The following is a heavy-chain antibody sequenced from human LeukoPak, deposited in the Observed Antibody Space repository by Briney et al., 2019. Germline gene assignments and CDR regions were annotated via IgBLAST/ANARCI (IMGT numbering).Heavy chain of an antibody. CDR3: AKKYYDFWSGYSSFFDY. Sequence: GGSLRLFCAACGFTFRTYGMQWVRQAPGKALVQVAVISYDGSNKYYADSVKGRFTISRDNSKNTLYLQMNSLRAEDTAVYYCAKKYYDFWSGYSSFFDYWGQGTLVTVSS. D-gene: IGHD3-3*01. CDR1: GFTFRTYG. V-gene: IGHV3-30*18. J-gene: IGHJ4*02. CDR2: ISYDGSNK.